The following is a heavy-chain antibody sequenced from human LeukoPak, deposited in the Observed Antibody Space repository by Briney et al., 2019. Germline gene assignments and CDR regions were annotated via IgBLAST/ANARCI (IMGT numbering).Heavy chain of an antibody. V-gene: IGHV3-23*01. CDR1: GFAFTSFG. J-gene: IGHJ3*02. D-gene: IGHD4/OR15-4a*01. Sequence: PGGTLRLSCAASGFAFTSFGMNWVRQAPGKGLEWVSSISGSGGSTYYADSVKGRFTISRDNSKDTLYLHMNSLRAEDTAVYYCAKPAKTDAFDIWGQGTMVTVSS. CDR2: ISGSGGST. CDR3: AKPAKTDAFDI.